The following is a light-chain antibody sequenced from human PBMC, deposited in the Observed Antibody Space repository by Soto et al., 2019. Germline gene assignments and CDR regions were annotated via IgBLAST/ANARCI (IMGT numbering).Light chain of an antibody. CDR1: SSDVGPYNY. V-gene: IGLV2-14*01. CDR3: SSYTTGSTLV. CDR2: EVT. Sequence: QSALTQPASVSGSPGQSITISCTGTSSDVGPYNYVSWYQHHPGKAPKLLIYEVTKRPSGVSNRFSGSKAGNTASLTISGLQAEDEADYYFSSYTTGSTLVFGGGTKVTVL. J-gene: IGLJ3*02.